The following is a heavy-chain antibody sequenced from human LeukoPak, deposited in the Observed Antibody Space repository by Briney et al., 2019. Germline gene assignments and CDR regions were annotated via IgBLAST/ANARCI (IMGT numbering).Heavy chain of an antibody. Sequence: ASVKVSCKASGYTFTSYYMHWVRQAPGQGLEWMGIINPSGGSTSYAQKFQGRVTTTRDMSTSTVYMELSSLRSEDTAVYYCATYSSTVYYFDYWGQGTLVTVSS. V-gene: IGHV1-46*01. CDR1: GYTFTSYY. CDR3: ATYSSTVYYFDY. CDR2: INPSGGST. D-gene: IGHD6-13*01. J-gene: IGHJ4*02.